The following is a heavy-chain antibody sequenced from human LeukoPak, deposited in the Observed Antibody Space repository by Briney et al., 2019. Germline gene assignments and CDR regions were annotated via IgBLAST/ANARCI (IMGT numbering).Heavy chain of an antibody. J-gene: IGHJ4*02. CDR3: ARGKHYDSSGYRPRGFDY. V-gene: IGHV1-2*02. CDR2: NSGGT. Sequence: NSGGTNYAQKSQGRVTMTRDTSISTAYMELSRLRSDDTAVYYCARGKHYDSSGYRPRGFDYWGQGTLVTVSS. D-gene: IGHD3-22*01.